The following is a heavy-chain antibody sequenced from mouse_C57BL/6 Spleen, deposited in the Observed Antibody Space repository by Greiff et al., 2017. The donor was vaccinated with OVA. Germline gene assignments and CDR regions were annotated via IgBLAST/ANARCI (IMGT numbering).Heavy chain of an antibody. CDR2: IDPATGNT. CDR3: ARGEYDGSRGYAMED. J-gene: IGHJ4*01. D-gene: IGHD1-1*01. V-gene: IGHV14-3*01. CDR1: GFNITNTY. Sequence: VHVQQSVAELVRPGASVKLSCTASGFNITNTYMHWVKQRPEQGLEWIGRIDPATGNTNYAPKFPGTATITADTSSNTAYLQLSSRTAEDTAIYYCARGEYDGSRGYAMEDGGQGTSVTVAS.